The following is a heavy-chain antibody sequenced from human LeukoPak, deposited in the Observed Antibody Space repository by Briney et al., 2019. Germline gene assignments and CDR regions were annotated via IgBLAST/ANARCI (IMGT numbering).Heavy chain of an antibody. CDR2: IYSGTT. J-gene: IGHJ4*02. CDR3: ARRAGAYSHPYDY. D-gene: IGHD4/OR15-4a*01. Sequence: PGGSLRLSCEASGFTFTNAWMNWVRQAPGKGLEWVSFIYSGTTHYSDSVKGRFTISRDNSKNTLYLQMNSLRAEDTAVYYCARRAGAYSHPYDYWGQGTLVTVSS. V-gene: IGHV3-53*01. CDR1: GFTFTNAW.